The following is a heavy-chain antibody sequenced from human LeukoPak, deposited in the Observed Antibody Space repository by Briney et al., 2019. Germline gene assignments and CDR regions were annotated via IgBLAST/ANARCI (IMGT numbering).Heavy chain of an antibody. CDR2: IYYSGST. Sequence: SETLSLTCTVSGGSISSYYWSWTRQPPGKRLEWIGYIYYSGSTNYNPSLKSRVTISVDTSKNQFSLKLSSVTAADTAVYYCARGTGYRRVYYFDYWGQGTLVTVSS. V-gene: IGHV4-59*01. CDR3: ARGTGYRRVYYFDY. J-gene: IGHJ4*02. CDR1: GGSISSYY. D-gene: IGHD5-24*01.